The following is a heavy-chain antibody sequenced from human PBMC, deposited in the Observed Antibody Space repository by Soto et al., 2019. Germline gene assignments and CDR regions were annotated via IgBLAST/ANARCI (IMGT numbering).Heavy chain of an antibody. D-gene: IGHD3-16*01. CDR3: STDWFGVDY. J-gene: IGHJ4*02. CDR2: INAYDGNI. CDR1: GYTFTSYG. V-gene: IGHV1-18*01. Sequence: QVQLVKYGAEVKKPGASVKVSCKASGYTFTSYGISWVREAPGQVLEWMGWINAYDGNINSSQNLQGRLTMPTDTPTSTSYMDLRSLRSGDTYVHYCSTDWFGVDYWCQRTLFTVSS.